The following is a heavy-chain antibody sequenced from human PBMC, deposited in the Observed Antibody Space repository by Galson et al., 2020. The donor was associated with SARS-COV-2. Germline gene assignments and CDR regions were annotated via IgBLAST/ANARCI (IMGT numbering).Heavy chain of an antibody. CDR3: AREGIAVTYYFDY. Sequence: GESLKISCAASGFTFSSYAMHWVRQAPGKGLEWVAVISYDGSNKYYADSVKGRFTISRDNSKNTLYLQMNSLRAEDTAVYYCAREGIAVTYYFDYWGQGTLVTVSS. J-gene: IGHJ4*02. CDR2: ISYDGSNK. D-gene: IGHD6-19*01. CDR1: GFTFSSYA. V-gene: IGHV3-30-3*01.